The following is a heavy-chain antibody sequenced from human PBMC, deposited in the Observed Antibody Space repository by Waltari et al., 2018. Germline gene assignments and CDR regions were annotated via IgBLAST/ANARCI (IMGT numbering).Heavy chain of an antibody. CDR1: AFTLGNSG. CDR2: IQYDGSIK. V-gene: IGHV3-33*05. J-gene: IGHJ6*02. CDR3: AREYSRICFHALDG. D-gene: IGHD6-13*01. Sequence: QVHVVESGGGVVQPGGSLRLSCAASAFTLGNSGLHWVRQAPGKGLEWVAVIQYDGSIKNYADSVKGRFTISRENSKNTLYLEMKSLRAEDTAVYYCAREYSRICFHALDGWGQGTAVTVSS.